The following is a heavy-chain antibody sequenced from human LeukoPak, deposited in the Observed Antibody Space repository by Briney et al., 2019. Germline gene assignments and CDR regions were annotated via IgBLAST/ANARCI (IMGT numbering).Heavy chain of an antibody. Sequence: SVKVSCKASGYTFRNDAIAWVRQAPGQGLEWMGGIIPIFGTANYAQKFQGRVTITADESTSTAYMELSSLRSEDTAVYYCARAGRWLQLPLYFDYWGQGTLVTVSS. J-gene: IGHJ4*02. CDR1: GYTFRNDA. CDR2: IIPIFGTA. V-gene: IGHV1-69*13. CDR3: ARAGRWLQLPLYFDY. D-gene: IGHD5-24*01.